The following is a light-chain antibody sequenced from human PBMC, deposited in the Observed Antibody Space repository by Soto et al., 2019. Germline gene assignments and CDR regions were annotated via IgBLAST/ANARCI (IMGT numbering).Light chain of an antibody. Sequence: QSVLTQPASVSGTRGQSITISCAGTSRHVGNYNYVSWYQQYPGRVPKLLIYMVSNRASGVSNRFSGSKSGNTASLTISGLQAEDEADYFCTSPTPGSLYVFGTGTKVTVL. CDR3: TSPTPGSLYV. CDR1: SRHVGNYNY. V-gene: IGLV2-14*01. CDR2: MVS. J-gene: IGLJ1*01.